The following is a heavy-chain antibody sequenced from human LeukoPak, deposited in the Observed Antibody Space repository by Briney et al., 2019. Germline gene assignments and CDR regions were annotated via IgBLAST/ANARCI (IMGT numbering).Heavy chain of an antibody. J-gene: IGHJ4*02. CDR1: GGSFSGYY. CDR2: INHSGST. CDR3: ARGLGYCSGGSCYLDY. Sequence: SETLSLTCAVYGGSFSGYYWSWIRQPPGKGLEWIGEINHSGSTNYNPSLKSRVTISVDTSKNQLSLKLSSVTAADTAVYYCARGLGYCSGGSCYLDYWGQGTLVTVSS. D-gene: IGHD2-15*01. V-gene: IGHV4-34*01.